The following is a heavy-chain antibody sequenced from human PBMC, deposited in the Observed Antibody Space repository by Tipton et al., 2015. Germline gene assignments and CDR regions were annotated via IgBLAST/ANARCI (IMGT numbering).Heavy chain of an antibody. CDR2: IFHRGDT. CDR3: ARGLLLWFGMSDY. Sequence: LRLSCDVSGYSISSGYYWGWIRQPPGKGLEWIGSIFHRGDTNYNPPLKSRVTISLDTSKNQFSLKLNSVTAADTAVYYCARGLLLWFGMSDYWGRGTLVTVSS. D-gene: IGHD3-10*01. CDR1: GYSISSGYY. J-gene: IGHJ4*02. V-gene: IGHV4-38-2*01.